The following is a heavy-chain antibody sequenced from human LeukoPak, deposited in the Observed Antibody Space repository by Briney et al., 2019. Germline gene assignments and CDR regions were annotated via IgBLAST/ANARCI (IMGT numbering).Heavy chain of an antibody. V-gene: IGHV3-7*01. Sequence: GSLRLSCVASGFTFSSYWMSWVRQAPGKGLEWVANIKQDGSEKYYVDSVKGRFTISRDNAKNSLYLQMNSLRAEDTAVYYCASGLGYYFDYWGQGTLVTVSS. D-gene: IGHD7-27*01. CDR2: IKQDGSEK. CDR1: GFTFSSYW. CDR3: ASGLGYYFDY. J-gene: IGHJ4*02.